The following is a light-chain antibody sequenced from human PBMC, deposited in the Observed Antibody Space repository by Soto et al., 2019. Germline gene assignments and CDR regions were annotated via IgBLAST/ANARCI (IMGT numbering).Light chain of an antibody. V-gene: IGLV2-18*02. J-gene: IGLJ2*01. CDR2: EVN. CDR1: SSDVGSYNR. CDR3: TSYTTTGTLV. Sequence: QSALTQPPSVSGSPGLSAAISCTGTSSDVGSYNRVSWYQQPPGTAPKLIIYEVNNRPSGVPDRFSESKSGNTASLTISGLQAEDEADYYCTSYTTTGTLVFGGGTKLTVL.